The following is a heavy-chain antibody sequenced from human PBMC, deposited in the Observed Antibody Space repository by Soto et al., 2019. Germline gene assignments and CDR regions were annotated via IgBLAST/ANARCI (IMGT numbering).Heavy chain of an antibody. D-gene: IGHD2-2*01. J-gene: IGHJ6*02. CDR2: IIPIFGTV. CDR3: ATPSDIVLVPAAPYYYYGMDV. CDR1: GGTFSNYP. V-gene: IGHV1-69*12. Sequence: QVQLVQSGAEVKKPGSSVKVSCKASGGTFSNYPISWVRQAPGQGREWMGGIIPIFGTVNYAQKFQGRVTITAAGSTSTASMTLSRLPSEDPAVYYCATPSDIVLVPAAPYYYYGMDVWGQGTTVTVSS.